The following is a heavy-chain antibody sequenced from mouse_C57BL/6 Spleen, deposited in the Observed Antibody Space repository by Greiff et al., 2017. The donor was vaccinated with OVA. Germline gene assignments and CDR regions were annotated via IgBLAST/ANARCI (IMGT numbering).Heavy chain of an antibody. CDR2: IYPGDGDT. J-gene: IGHJ4*01. CDR1: GYAFSSSW. CDR3: ASHHAMDY. V-gene: IGHV1-82*01. Sequence: VQVVESGPELVKPGASVKISCKASGYAFSSSWMNWVKQRPGKGLEWIGRIYPGDGDTNYNGKFKGKATLTADKSSSTAYMQLSSLTSEDSAVYFCASHHAMDYWGQGTSVTVSS.